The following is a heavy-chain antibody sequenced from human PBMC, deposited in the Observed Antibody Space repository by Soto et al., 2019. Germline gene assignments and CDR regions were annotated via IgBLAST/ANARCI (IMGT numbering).Heavy chain of an antibody. CDR3: ASTYYDFWSGYSGNVNYYYYGMDV. Sequence: PGGSLRLSCAASGFTFSSYGMHWVRQAPGKGLEWVAVIWYDGSNKYYADSVKGRFTISRDNSKNTLYLQMNSLRAEDTAVYYCASTYYDFWSGYSGNVNYYYYGMDVWGQGTTVTVSS. V-gene: IGHV3-33*01. CDR2: IWYDGSNK. CDR1: GFTFSSYG. J-gene: IGHJ6*02. D-gene: IGHD3-3*01.